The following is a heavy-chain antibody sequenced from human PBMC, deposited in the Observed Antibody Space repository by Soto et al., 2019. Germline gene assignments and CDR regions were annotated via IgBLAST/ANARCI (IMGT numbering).Heavy chain of an antibody. V-gene: IGHV3-20*04. J-gene: IGHJ3*02. D-gene: IGHD3-10*01. CDR1: GFTFDDYG. CDR3: ARADDYGSGSYYGANDAFDI. CDR2: INWNGGST. Sequence: EVLLVESGGGVVRPGGSLRLSCAASGFTFDDYGMSWVRQAPGKGLEWVSGINWNGGSTGYADSVKGRFTISRDNAKNSLYLQINSLRAEDTALYYCARADDYGSGSYYGANDAFDIWGQGTMVTVSS.